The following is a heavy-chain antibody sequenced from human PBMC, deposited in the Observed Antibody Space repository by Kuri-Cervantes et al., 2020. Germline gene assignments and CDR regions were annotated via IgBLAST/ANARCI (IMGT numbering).Heavy chain of an antibody. CDR3: ARGVVGDYAFDY. Sequence: GESLKISCAASGFTFSSYSMNWVRQAPGKGLEWVSSISSSSSYIYYADSVKGRFTISRDNAKNSLYLQMNSLRAEDTAVYYCARGVVGDYAFDYWGQGTLVTVSS. J-gene: IGHJ4*02. V-gene: IGHV3-21*01. CDR2: ISSSSSYI. D-gene: IGHD4-17*01. CDR1: GFTFSSYS.